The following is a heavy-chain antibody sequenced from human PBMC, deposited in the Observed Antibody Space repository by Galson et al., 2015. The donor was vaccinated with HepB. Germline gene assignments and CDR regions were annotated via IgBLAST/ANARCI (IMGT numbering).Heavy chain of an antibody. V-gene: IGHV3-48*02. CDR3: ARDAGPYDFWSGYGNYFDH. Sequence: SLRLSCAASGFTFRSYSMIWVRQSPGKGLEWVSYISDSSGTIYYAESVRGRFTISRDNAKNSLYLQLNRLRDEDTAVYYCARDAGPYDFWSGYGNYFDHWGQGTLVSVSS. CDR1: GFTFRSYS. J-gene: IGHJ4*02. D-gene: IGHD3-3*01. CDR2: ISDSSGTI.